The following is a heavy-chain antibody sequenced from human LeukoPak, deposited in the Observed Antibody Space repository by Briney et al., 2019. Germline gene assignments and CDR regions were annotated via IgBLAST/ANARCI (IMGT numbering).Heavy chain of an antibody. CDR2: IYHSGST. J-gene: IGHJ4*02. V-gene: IGHV4-38-2*02. Sequence: SETLSLTCTVSGYSISSGYYWGWIRQPPGKGLEWIGSIYHSGSTYYNPSLKSRVTISVDTSKNQFSLKLSSVTAADTAVYYCARGRSGWYRDFDYWGQGTLVTVSS. CDR3: ARGRSGWYRDFDY. CDR1: GYSISSGYY. D-gene: IGHD6-19*01.